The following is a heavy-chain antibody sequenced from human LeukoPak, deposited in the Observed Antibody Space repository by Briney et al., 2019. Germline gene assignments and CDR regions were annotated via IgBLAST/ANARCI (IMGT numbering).Heavy chain of an antibody. CDR3: ARDGTYDSSAYYPDY. Sequence: GASVKVSCEASGYTFTGYYMHWVRQAPGQGLEWMAWINPNSGATTYAQKFQGRVTMTRDTSISTAYMELSRLRSGDTAVYYCARDGTYDSSAYYPDYWGQGTLVTVSS. D-gene: IGHD3-22*01. J-gene: IGHJ4*02. V-gene: IGHV1-2*02. CDR1: GYTFTGYY. CDR2: INPNSGAT.